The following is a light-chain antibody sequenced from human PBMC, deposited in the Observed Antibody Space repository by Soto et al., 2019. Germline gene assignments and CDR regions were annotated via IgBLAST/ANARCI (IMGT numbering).Light chain of an antibody. J-gene: IGKJ2*01. CDR1: QSVSTS. Sequence: EIVLTQSPATLSLSPGERATLSCRASQSVSTSLAWYQQKPGQAPRLLIYDATNRATGIPARFSGSGSGTDFTLTISYLEPEDFAVSSCQLRSHWPPMYTVGQGTKLEIK. V-gene: IGKV3-11*01. CDR3: QLRSHWPPMYT. CDR2: DAT.